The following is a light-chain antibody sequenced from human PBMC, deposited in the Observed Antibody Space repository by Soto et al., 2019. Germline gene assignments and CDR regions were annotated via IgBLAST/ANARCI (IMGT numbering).Light chain of an antibody. CDR2: EVS. CDR1: SSDVGGYNY. V-gene: IGLV2-8*01. CDR3: SSYAGSNGVV. Sequence: QSALTQPPSASGSPGQSVTISCTGTSSDVGGYNYVSWYQQHPGKAPKLMIYEVSKRPSGVPDRFSGSKSGNTASLTVSGLQAEDDADYCCSSYAGSNGVVFGGGTKLTVL. J-gene: IGLJ2*01.